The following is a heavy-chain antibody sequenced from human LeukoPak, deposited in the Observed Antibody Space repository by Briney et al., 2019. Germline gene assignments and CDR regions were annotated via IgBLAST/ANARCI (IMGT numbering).Heavy chain of an antibody. CDR2: ISSSSYI. J-gene: IGHJ4*02. CDR1: GFTFSSYS. V-gene: IGHV3-21*01. Sequence: GGSLRLSCAASGFTFSSYSMNWVRQAPGKGLEWVSSISSSSYIYYADSVKGRFTISRDNAKNSLYLQMNSLRAEDTAVYYCARGAYDSSGYTDYWGQGTLVTVSS. D-gene: IGHD3-22*01. CDR3: ARGAYDSSGYTDY.